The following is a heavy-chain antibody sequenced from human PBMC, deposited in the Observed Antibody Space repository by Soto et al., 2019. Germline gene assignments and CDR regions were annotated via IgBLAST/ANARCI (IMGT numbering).Heavy chain of an antibody. CDR2: IYYSGST. Sequence: SETLSLTCTVSGGSISSYYWSWIRQPPGKGLEWIGYIYYSGSTNYNPSLKSRVTISVDTSKNQFSLKLSSVTAADTAVYYCARGGDYGDFEFDYWGQGTLVTVSS. CDR3: ARGGDYGDFEFDY. CDR1: GGSISSYY. J-gene: IGHJ4*02. D-gene: IGHD4-17*01. V-gene: IGHV4-59*08.